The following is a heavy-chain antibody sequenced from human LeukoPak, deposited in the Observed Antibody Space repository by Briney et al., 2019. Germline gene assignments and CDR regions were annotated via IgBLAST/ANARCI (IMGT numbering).Heavy chain of an antibody. V-gene: IGHV4-59*01. CDR1: GGSISSYY. D-gene: IGHD6-19*01. CDR3: AREYSSGWSHLDY. CDR2: IYDSGST. J-gene: IGHJ4*02. Sequence: PSETLSLTCTVSGGSISSYYWSWIRQPPGKGLEWIGYIYDSGSTNYNPSLKSRVTISVDTSKNQFSLKVSSVTAADTAVYYCAREYSSGWSHLDYWGQGTLVTVSS.